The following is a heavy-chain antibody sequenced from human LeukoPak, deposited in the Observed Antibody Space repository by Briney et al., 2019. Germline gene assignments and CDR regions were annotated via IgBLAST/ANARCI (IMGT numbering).Heavy chain of an antibody. V-gene: IGHV3-74*01. D-gene: IGHD3-22*01. CDR2: IYSDGSST. Sequence: GGSLRLSCAASGFTFSSYWMHWVRQAPGKGLVWVSRIYSDGSSTSYADSVKGRFTISRDNAKNTLYLQMNSLRAEDTAVYYCARAKMFYYEGGTYYHAFDIWGQGTMVTVSS. CDR1: GFTFSSYW. CDR3: ARAKMFYYEGGTYYHAFDI. J-gene: IGHJ3*02.